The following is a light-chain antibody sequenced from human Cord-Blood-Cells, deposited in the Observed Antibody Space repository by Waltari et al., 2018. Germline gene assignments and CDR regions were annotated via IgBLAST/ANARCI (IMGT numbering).Light chain of an antibody. Sequence: SYELTQSPSVSVSPGQTASITCPGDKLGDKYACWYQQKQGQSPVLVIYQDSKRPTGIPERFAGSNSGNTATLTISGTQAMDEADYYCQAWDSSNWVFGGGTKLTVL. CDR3: QAWDSSNWV. J-gene: IGLJ3*02. CDR1: KLGDKY. V-gene: IGLV3-1*01. CDR2: QDS.